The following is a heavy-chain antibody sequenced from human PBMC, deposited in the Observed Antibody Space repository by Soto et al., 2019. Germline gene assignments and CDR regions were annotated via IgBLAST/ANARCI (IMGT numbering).Heavy chain of an antibody. CDR1: GYTFSNYG. Sequence: ASVKVSCKTSGYTFSNYGITWVRQAPGQPLEWLGWISLYSDGTDYAQKFQGRVSMTTDTSTTTAYMELRSLRSDDTAVYYCARVVPGAEAWFGPWGQGTLVTVSS. CDR3: ARVVPGAEAWFGP. CDR2: ISLYSDGT. J-gene: IGHJ5*02. D-gene: IGHD2-2*01. V-gene: IGHV1-18*01.